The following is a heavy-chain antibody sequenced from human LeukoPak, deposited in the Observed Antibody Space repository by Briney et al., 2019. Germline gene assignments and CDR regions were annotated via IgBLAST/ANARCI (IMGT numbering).Heavy chain of an antibody. Sequence: GESLKISCKGSGYSFTGYWIGWVRQMPGKGLEWMGIIYPGDSDTRYSPSFQGQVTISADKSISTAYLQWSSLKASDTAMYYCARSSPIDSYGFGYWGQGTLVTVSS. CDR1: GYSFTGYW. V-gene: IGHV5-51*01. J-gene: IGHJ4*02. D-gene: IGHD5-18*01. CDR2: IYPGDSDT. CDR3: ARSSPIDSYGFGY.